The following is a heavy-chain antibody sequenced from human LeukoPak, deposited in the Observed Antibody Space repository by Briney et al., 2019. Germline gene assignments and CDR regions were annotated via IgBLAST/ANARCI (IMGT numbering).Heavy chain of an antibody. V-gene: IGHV4-59*01. CDR3: ARVDSSGWSL. CDR1: GGSISSYY. Sequence: PSETLSLTCTVSGGSISSYYWSWIRQPPGKGLEWIGYIYYSGSTNYNPSLKSRIAISVDTSKIRFSLKLSSVTAADTAVYYCARVDSSGWSLWGQGTLVTVSS. CDR2: IYYSGST. D-gene: IGHD6-19*01. J-gene: IGHJ4*02.